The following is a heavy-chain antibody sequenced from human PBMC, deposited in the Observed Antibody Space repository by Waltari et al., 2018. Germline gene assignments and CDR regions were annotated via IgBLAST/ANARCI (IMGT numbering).Heavy chain of an antibody. CDR3: ASTVLRFWTGPRDAFDI. CDR2: INPNRGGK. V-gene: IGHV1-2*02. J-gene: IGHJ3*02. Sequence: QVQLVQSGAEVKKPGASVKVSCKASGYTFTGYYMHRVRQAPGQGLEWMGWINPNRGGKNDAQKFQGRVTMTRDTSISTAYMELSRLRSDDTAVYYCASTVLRFWTGPRDAFDIWGQGTMVTVSS. D-gene: IGHD3-3*01. CDR1: GYTFTGYY.